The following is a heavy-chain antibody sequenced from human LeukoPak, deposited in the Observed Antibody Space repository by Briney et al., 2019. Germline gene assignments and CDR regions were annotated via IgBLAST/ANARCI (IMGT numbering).Heavy chain of an antibody. D-gene: IGHD5-24*01. CDR3: TRVGYIDEGIDY. V-gene: IGHV3-7*04. J-gene: IGHJ4*02. Sequence: SGGSLRLSCAASRFTFSTYGMSWVRQAPGKGLEWVANIKQDGSKKSYVDSVKGRFTISRDNAKNSLYLQMNSLRAEDTAIYYCTRVGYIDEGIDYWGQGTLVTVSS. CDR1: RFTFSTYG. CDR2: IKQDGSKK.